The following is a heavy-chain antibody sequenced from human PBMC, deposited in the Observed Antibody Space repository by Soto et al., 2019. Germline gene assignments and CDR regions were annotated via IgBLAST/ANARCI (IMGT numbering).Heavy chain of an antibody. Sequence: QVQLQQWGAGLLKPSETLSLTCAVYGGSFSGYYWSWIRQPPGKGLEWIGEINHSGSTNYNPSLKSRVTISVDTSKNQFSLKLSSVTAADTAVYYCVRRYSSSWYPGRYFDLWGRGTLVTVSS. CDR2: INHSGST. V-gene: IGHV4-34*01. CDR3: VRRYSSSWYPGRYFDL. J-gene: IGHJ2*01. D-gene: IGHD6-13*01. CDR1: GGSFSGYY.